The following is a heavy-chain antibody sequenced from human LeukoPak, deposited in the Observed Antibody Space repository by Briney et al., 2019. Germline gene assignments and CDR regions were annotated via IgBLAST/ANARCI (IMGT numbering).Heavy chain of an antibody. Sequence: SETLSLTCTVSGGSISSRSYYWGWIRQPPGKGLEWIGYIYYTGSPYYNSSLKSRVTISVDTSKIQFSLKLSSVTAADTTVYYCARSGSGSYYGDYFDYWGRGTLVTVSS. CDR3: ARSGSGSYYGDYFDY. J-gene: IGHJ4*02. D-gene: IGHD1-26*01. V-gene: IGHV4-39*01. CDR1: GGSISSRSYY. CDR2: IYYTGSP.